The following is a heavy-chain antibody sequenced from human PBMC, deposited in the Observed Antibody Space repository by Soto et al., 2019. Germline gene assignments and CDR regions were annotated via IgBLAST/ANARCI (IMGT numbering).Heavy chain of an antibody. V-gene: IGHV1-69*13. CDR1: GGAFNNYA. Sequence: SVKLPCKTSGGAFNNYASYWVRQAPGKGIEWLGTIVPVFPSVYYAPRFQGRLTITADGSTDTVYMLLTSLKSEDTAVYYCAREMPSTAAAYFYYGLTVWGQGTSVTVS. CDR2: IVPVFPSV. D-gene: IGHD6-13*01. CDR3: AREMPSTAAAYFYYGLTV. J-gene: IGHJ6*02.